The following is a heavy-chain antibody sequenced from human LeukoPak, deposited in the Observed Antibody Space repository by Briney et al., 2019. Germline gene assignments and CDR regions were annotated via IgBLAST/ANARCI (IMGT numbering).Heavy chain of an antibody. Sequence: KPSETLSLTCTVSGGSISSYYWSWIRQPPGKGLEWIGYIYYSGSTNYNPSLKSRVTISVDTSKNQFSLKLSSVTAADTAVYYCAREFYYYYYMDVWGKGTTVTVSS. V-gene: IGHV4-59*12. CDR1: GGSISSYY. J-gene: IGHJ6*03. CDR2: IYYSGST. CDR3: AREFYYYYYMDV.